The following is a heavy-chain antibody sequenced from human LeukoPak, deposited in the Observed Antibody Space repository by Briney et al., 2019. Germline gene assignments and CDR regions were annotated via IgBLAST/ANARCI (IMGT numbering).Heavy chain of an antibody. CDR2: IYYNGNT. V-gene: IGHV4-59*08. J-gene: IGHJ4*02. CDR1: GGSINRYK. D-gene: IGHD3-10*01. CDR3: ARVTMVRGVSAAFDY. Sequence: SETLSLTCIVSGGSINRYKWSWIRQPPGRGLEWIGYIYYNGNTKYNPSLKSRVTISVDTSKNQFSLKLSSVTAADTAVYYCARVTMVRGVSAAFDYWGQGTLVTVSS.